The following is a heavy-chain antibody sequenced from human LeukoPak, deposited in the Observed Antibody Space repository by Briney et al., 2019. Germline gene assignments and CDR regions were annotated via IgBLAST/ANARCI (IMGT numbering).Heavy chain of an antibody. V-gene: IGHV1-2*02. J-gene: IGHJ4*02. CDR3: ARYDFWSGYSYYFDY. CDR1: GYTFTSYD. Sequence: GASVKVSCKASGYTFTSYDINWVRQATGQGLEWMGWISPNSGGTNYAQKFQGRVTMTRDTSISTAYMELSRLRSDDTAVYYCARYDFWSGYSYYFDYWGQGTLVTVSS. CDR2: ISPNSGGT. D-gene: IGHD3-3*01.